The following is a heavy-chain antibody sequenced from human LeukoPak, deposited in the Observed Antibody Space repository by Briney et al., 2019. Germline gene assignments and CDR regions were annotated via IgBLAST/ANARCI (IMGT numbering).Heavy chain of an antibody. D-gene: IGHD2-2*01. V-gene: IGHV1-2*02. CDR2: INPNSGGT. CDR3: ARGVPAAIVLGPPTQDLDY. CDR1: GYTFTGYY. J-gene: IGHJ4*02. Sequence: ASVKVSCKASGYTFTGYYMHWVRQAPGQGLEWMGWINPNSGGTNYAQKFQGRVTMTRDTSISTAYMGLSRLRSDDTAVYYCARGVPAAIVLGPPTQDLDYWGQGTLVTVSS.